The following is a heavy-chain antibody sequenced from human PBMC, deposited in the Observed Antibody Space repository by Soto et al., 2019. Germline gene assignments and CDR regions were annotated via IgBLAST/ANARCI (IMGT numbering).Heavy chain of an antibody. CDR1: GGSISSYY. V-gene: IGHV4-59*08. J-gene: IGHJ4*02. Sequence: PSETLSLTCTVSGGSISSYYWSWIRQPPGKGLEWIGYIYYSGSNNYNPSLKSRVTISVDTSKNQFSLKLSSVTAADTAVYYCARRYGYSFDYWGQGTLVTVSS. D-gene: IGHD1-1*01. CDR2: IYYSGSN. CDR3: ARRYGYSFDY.